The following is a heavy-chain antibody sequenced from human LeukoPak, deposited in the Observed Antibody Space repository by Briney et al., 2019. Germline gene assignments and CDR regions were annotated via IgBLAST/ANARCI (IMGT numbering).Heavy chain of an antibody. CDR2: IYYSGST. CDR1: GGSVSSTSYY. CDR3: ARGLLQYYFDY. J-gene: IGHJ4*02. Sequence: SETLSLTCTVSGGSVSSTSYYWSWIRQAPGKGLEWIGYIYYSGSTNYNPPLKSRVTISVDTSKNQFSLELSSVTAADTAVYHCARGLLQYYFDYWGQGTLVTVSS. V-gene: IGHV4-61*01. D-gene: IGHD4-11*01.